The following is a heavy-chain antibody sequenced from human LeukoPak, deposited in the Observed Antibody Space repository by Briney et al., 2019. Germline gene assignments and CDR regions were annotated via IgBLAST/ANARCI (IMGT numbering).Heavy chain of an antibody. V-gene: IGHV3-20*04. D-gene: IGHD3-10*01. J-gene: IGHJ6*03. CDR3: ASGSYGSGFYYFYYMDA. Sequence: PGGSLRLSCAASGFTFDDYGMSWVRQAPGKGLEWVSGINWNGGSTGYADSVKGRFTTSRDNAKNSVSLQMNSLRAEDTAVYYCASGSYGSGFYYFYYMDAWGKGTTVTVSS. CDR1: GFTFDDYG. CDR2: INWNGGST.